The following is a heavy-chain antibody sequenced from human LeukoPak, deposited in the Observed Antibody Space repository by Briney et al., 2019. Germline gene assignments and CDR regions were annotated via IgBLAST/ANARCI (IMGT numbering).Heavy chain of an antibody. CDR2: ISGSGGST. Sequence: PGGSLRLSCAASGFTFSSYAMSWVRQAPGKGLEWVSAISGSGGSTYYADSVKGRFTISRDNPKNTLYLQMNSLRAEDTAVYYCAKDEYSGYVGWFDPWGQGTLVTVSS. J-gene: IGHJ5*02. D-gene: IGHD5-12*01. V-gene: IGHV3-23*01. CDR3: AKDEYSGYVGWFDP. CDR1: GFTFSSYA.